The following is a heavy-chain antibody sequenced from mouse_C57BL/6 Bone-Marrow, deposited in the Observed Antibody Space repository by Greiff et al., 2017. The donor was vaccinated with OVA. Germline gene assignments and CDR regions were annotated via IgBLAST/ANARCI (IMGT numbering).Heavy chain of an antibody. CDR1: GYTFTSYW. D-gene: IGHD1-1*01. Sequence: EVQLQQSGTVLARPGASVKMSCKTSGYTFTSYWMHWVKQRPGQGLEWIGAIYPGNSDTSYNQKFKGKAKLTAVTSASTAYMELSSLTNEDSAVYYCTLYYYGSSQDFDVWGTGTTVTVSS. CDR2: IYPGNSDT. J-gene: IGHJ1*03. V-gene: IGHV1-5*01. CDR3: TLYYYGSSQDFDV.